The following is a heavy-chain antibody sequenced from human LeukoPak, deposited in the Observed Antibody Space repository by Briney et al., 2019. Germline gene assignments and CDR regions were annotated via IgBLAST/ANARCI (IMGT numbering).Heavy chain of an antibody. D-gene: IGHD6-13*01. CDR2: INHSGST. CDR3: ARRPLIAAAGTRGFNWFDP. CDR1: GGSFSGYY. J-gene: IGHJ5*02. Sequence: SETLSLTCAVYGGSFSGYYWSWIRQPPGKGPEWIGEINHSGSTNYNPSLKSRVTISVDTSKNQFSLKLSSVTAADTAVYYCARRPLIAAAGTRGFNWFDPWGQGTLVTVSS. V-gene: IGHV4-34*01.